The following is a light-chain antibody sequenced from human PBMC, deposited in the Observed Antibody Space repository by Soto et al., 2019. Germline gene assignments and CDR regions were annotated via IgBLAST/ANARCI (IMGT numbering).Light chain of an antibody. CDR3: QQYATSPRT. Sequence: EIVLTQSPGTLSLSPGEGATLSCRASQSISSNCLAWYQQKFGQAPRLLIYDASSRATGIPDRFSGSGSGTDFTLTISRLEPEDFAVYYCQQYATSPRTFGQGTKVDIK. V-gene: IGKV3-20*01. CDR1: QSISSNC. J-gene: IGKJ2*01. CDR2: DAS.